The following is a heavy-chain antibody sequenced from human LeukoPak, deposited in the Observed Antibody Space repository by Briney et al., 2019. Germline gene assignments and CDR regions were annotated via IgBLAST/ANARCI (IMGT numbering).Heavy chain of an antibody. Sequence: GGSLRLSCAASGFTFGNSWVHWALQAPGKGLVWVSLINADGSTATYADSVKGRFTISRDNARNTLSLQMNSLTIEDTAVYYCVIVVEPPDSDGFDVWGQGTMITVSS. CDR1: GFTFGNSW. J-gene: IGHJ3*01. CDR2: INADGSTA. CDR3: VIVVEPPDSDGFDV. V-gene: IGHV3-74*01. D-gene: IGHD2-2*01.